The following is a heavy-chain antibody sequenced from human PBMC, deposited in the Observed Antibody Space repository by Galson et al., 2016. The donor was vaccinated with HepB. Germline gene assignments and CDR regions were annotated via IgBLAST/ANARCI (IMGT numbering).Heavy chain of an antibody. V-gene: IGHV5-51*07. Sequence: QSGAEVKKPGESLQISCKGSGFNFTTYWIGWVHQMPGKGLEWMGIIFPGDSDTRDNPSFEGRVTISADTSTRTAYLQWGSLKTSDTAIYFFARPLPGRHTSASPFGPWGQGTLVTVSS. CDR2: IFPGDSDT. J-gene: IGHJ5*02. CDR3: ARPLPGRHTSASPFGP. CDR1: GFNFTTYW. D-gene: IGHD2-2*01.